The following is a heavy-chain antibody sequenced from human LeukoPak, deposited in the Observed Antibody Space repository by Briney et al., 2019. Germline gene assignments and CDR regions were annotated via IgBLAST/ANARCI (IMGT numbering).Heavy chain of an antibody. Sequence: GGSLLLSCAASGFTVSSNYMSWVRQAPGKGLEGVSAISDSGGSTYYADSVKGRFTISRDNSKNTLYLQMNSLRAEDTAVYYCAKAMVTFDYWGEGTLVTVSS. V-gene: IGHV3-23*01. CDR2: ISDSGGST. CDR3: AKAMVTFDY. J-gene: IGHJ4*02. D-gene: IGHD2-21*02. CDR1: GFTVSSNY.